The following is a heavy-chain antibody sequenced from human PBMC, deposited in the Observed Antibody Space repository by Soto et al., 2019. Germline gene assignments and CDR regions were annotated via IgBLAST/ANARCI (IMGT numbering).Heavy chain of an antibody. CDR3: AKDLMSAYCGGDCYWGAAFDI. CDR1: GLTFSSYG. V-gene: IGHV3-30*18. J-gene: IGHJ3*02. Sequence: GSLRLSLAASGLTFSSYGMHGVRQAPGKGLEWVAVISYDGSNKYYADSAKGRFTISRDNSKNTLYLQMNSLRAEDTAVYYCAKDLMSAYCGGDCYWGAAFDIWGQGTMVTVSS. CDR2: ISYDGSNK. D-gene: IGHD2-21*02.